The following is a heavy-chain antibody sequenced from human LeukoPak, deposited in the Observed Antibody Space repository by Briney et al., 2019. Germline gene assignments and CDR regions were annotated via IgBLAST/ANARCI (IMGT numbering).Heavy chain of an antibody. Sequence: SVKVSCTASGFTFTSSAMQWVRQARGQHLEWIGWIVVCSGNTNYAQKFQERVTITRDMSTSTAYMELTSLRSEDTAVYSCAADLNYYDSSGSGDYWGQGTLVTVSS. V-gene: IGHV1-58*02. D-gene: IGHD3-22*01. CDR2: IVVCSGNT. CDR3: AADLNYYDSSGSGDY. CDR1: GFTFTSSA. J-gene: IGHJ4*02.